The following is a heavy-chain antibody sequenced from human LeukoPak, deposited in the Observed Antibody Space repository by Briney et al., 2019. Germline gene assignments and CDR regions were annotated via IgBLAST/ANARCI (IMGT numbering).Heavy chain of an antibody. CDR2: ISDIGSI. V-gene: IGHV4-59*12. D-gene: IGHD3-22*01. Sequence: PSETLSLTCTVSGGSISSYYWSWIRQPPGKGLEWIAYISDIGSINYNPSLKSRVTISLDTSKNQFSLKLSSVTAADTAVYYCARERYYYDSSGYPTCSFDIWGQGTMVTVSS. J-gene: IGHJ3*02. CDR3: ARERYYYDSSGYPTCSFDI. CDR1: GGSISSYY.